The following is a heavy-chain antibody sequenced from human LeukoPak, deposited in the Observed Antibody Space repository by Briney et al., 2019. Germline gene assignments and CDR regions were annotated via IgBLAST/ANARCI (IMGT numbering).Heavy chain of an antibody. J-gene: IGHJ4*02. CDR2: ISYDGSNK. D-gene: IGHD2-8*01. Sequence: GRSLRLSCAASGFTFSSYGMHWVREAPGKGLEWVAVISYDGSNKYYADSVKGRFTISRDNSKNTLYLQMNSLRAEDTAVYYCAKHAGYCTNGVCYTPFDYWGQGTLVTVSS. CDR3: AKHAGYCTNGVCYTPFDY. V-gene: IGHV3-30*18. CDR1: GFTFSSYG.